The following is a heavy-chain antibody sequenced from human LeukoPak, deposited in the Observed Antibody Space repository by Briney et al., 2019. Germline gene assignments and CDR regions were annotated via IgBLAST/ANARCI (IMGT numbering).Heavy chain of an antibody. CDR1: GGSFSGYY. Sequence: SETLSLTCAVYGGSFSGYYRSWIRQPPGKGLEWIGEINHSGSTYYNPSLQSRVTISVDTSKNQFSLKLNSVTAADTAVYYCASFYCSGGSCYQYFSYYYMDVWGKGTTVTISS. CDR2: INHSGST. D-gene: IGHD2-15*01. V-gene: IGHV4-34*01. CDR3: ASFYCSGGSCYQYFSYYYMDV. J-gene: IGHJ6*03.